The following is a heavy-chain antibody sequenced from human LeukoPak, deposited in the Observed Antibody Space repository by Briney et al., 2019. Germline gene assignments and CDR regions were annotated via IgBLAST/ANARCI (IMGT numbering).Heavy chain of an antibody. Sequence: GGSLRLSCAASGFTFDDYAMHWVRQVPGKGLEWVSLIYGDGASTSYADSVKGRFTVARDNSKTSLYLQMNSLRTDDTALYFCVKDLYPTPARADAFDIWGQGTMVTVSS. CDR3: VKDLYPTPARADAFDI. V-gene: IGHV3-43*02. J-gene: IGHJ3*02. D-gene: IGHD2-8*01. CDR1: GFTFDDYA. CDR2: IYGDGAST.